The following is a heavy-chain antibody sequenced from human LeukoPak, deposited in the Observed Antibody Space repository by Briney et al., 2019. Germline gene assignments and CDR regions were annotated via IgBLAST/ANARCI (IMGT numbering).Heavy chain of an antibody. J-gene: IGHJ2*01. V-gene: IGHV3-20*04. CDR1: GFIFDEYG. Sequence: GGSLRLSCAASGFIFDEYGMSWVRQAPGMGLEWVSGINWNGNSIGYADSVKGRFTISRDNAENSLYLEMNSLRVEDTAFYYCASTPQWLVHRVSYFDLWGRGTLVTVSS. D-gene: IGHD6-19*01. CDR3: ASTPQWLVHRVSYFDL. CDR2: INWNGNSI.